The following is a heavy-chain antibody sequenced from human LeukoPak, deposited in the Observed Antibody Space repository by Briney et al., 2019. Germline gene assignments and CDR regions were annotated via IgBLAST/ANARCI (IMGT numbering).Heavy chain of an antibody. Sequence: SEILSLTCAVYGGSFSGYYWSWIRQPPGKGLEWIGEINHSGSTNYNPSLKSRVTISVDTSKNQFSLKLSSVTAADTAVYYCARGRSYYGSGSYIHKNWFDPWGQGTLVTVSS. V-gene: IGHV4-34*01. CDR3: ARGRSYYGSGSYIHKNWFDP. J-gene: IGHJ5*02. CDR2: INHSGST. CDR1: GGSFSGYY. D-gene: IGHD3-10*01.